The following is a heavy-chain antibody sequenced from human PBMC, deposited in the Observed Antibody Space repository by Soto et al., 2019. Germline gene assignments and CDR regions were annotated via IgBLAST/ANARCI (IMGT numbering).Heavy chain of an antibody. D-gene: IGHD3-10*01. CDR2: IIPIFGTP. V-gene: IGHV1-69*01. Sequence: QVQLVQSGAEVNKPGSSVKVSCKASGGIFSTYAISGLRQAPGQGLEWMGGIIPIFGTPNYAQRFQGRVTITADESTSTAYMELSRLRSEDTAVYYCARDRDDYGSGNYYNRIDFWGQGTLVTVSS. CDR1: GGIFSTYA. CDR3: ARDRDDYGSGNYYNRIDF. J-gene: IGHJ4*02.